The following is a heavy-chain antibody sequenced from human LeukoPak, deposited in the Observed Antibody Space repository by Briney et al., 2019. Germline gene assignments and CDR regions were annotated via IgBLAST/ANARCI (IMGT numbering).Heavy chain of an antibody. J-gene: IGHJ2*01. CDR2: IYYSGST. V-gene: IGHV4-39*07. CDR3: ASDTGLWFGKKFWRYWYFDL. CDR1: GGSISSSSYY. Sequence: SETLSLTCTVSGGSISSSSYYWGWIRQPPGKGLEWIGSIYYSGSTYYNPSLKSRVTISVDTSKNQFSLKLSSVTAADTAVYYCASDTGLWFGKKFWRYWYFDLWGRGTLVTVSS. D-gene: IGHD3-10*01.